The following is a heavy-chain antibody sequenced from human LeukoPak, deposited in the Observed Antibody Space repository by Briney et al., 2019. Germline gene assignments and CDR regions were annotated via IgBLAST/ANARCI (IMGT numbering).Heavy chain of an antibody. CDR1: GFSFNSYG. J-gene: IGHJ6*03. CDR3: AKMREQLHPPYYCDMDV. D-gene: IGHD1/OR15-1a*01. CDR2: IWYDGSNK. Sequence: GGSLRLSCAASGFSFNSYGMHWVRQAPGKGLEWVAVIWYDGSNKYYTDSVKGRFTISRDDSKNTLFLQMNSLRVEDTAVYYCAKMREQLHPPYYCDMDVWGKGTTVTVSS. V-gene: IGHV3-33*06.